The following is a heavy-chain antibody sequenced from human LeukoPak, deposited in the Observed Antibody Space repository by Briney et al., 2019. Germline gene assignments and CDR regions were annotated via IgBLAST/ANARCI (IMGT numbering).Heavy chain of an antibody. CDR1: GYTFTSYG. J-gene: IGHJ6*02. Sequence: ASVKVSCKASGYTFTSYGISWVRQAPGQGLEWMGWISAYNGNTNYAQKLQGRVTMTTDTSTSTAYMELRSLRSDDTAVYYCARADYGDYGDYYYGMDVWGRGTLVTVSS. V-gene: IGHV1-18*01. CDR2: ISAYNGNT. D-gene: IGHD4-17*01. CDR3: ARADYGDYGDYYYGMDV.